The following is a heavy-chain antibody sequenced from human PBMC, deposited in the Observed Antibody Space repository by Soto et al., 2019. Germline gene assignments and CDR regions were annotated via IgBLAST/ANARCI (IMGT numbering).Heavy chain of an antibody. J-gene: IGHJ4*02. Sequence: GESLKISCQAFEYSFPIYWISWVRQKPGGGLERLGRIDPSDSFATYSPSFQGHVTISADKSTRTVYLEWRSLQASDTATYYCARHQSSSGNSNFDFWGQGTPVTVSS. CDR2: IDPSDSFA. D-gene: IGHD3-10*01. CDR3: ARHQSSSGNSNFDF. CDR1: EYSFPIYW. V-gene: IGHV5-10-1*01.